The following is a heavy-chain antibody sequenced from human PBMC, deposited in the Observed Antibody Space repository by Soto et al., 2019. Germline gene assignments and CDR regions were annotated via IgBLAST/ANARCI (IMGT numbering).Heavy chain of an antibody. CDR1: GFTSSSYA. Sequence: GGSLRLSCAASGFTSSSYAMSWVRQAPGKGLEWVSAISGSGGSTYYADSVKGRFTISRDNSKNTLYLQMNSLRAEDTAVYYCANKGYYSSSSHSGNWFDPWGQGTLVTVSS. CDR2: ISGSGGST. J-gene: IGHJ5*02. CDR3: ANKGYYSSSSHSGNWFDP. D-gene: IGHD6-6*01. V-gene: IGHV3-23*01.